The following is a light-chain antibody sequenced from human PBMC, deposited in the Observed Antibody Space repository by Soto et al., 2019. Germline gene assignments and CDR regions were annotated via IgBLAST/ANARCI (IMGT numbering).Light chain of an antibody. Sequence: EIVLTQSPGTLSLSPGERATPSCRASQSVSRTNLAWYQQKPGQAPRLLIYAASTRPTDVPARFSGSGSGTDFTLTISSLQSEDSAFYYCQQYNNLPPTFGQGTKVDIK. J-gene: IGKJ1*01. V-gene: IGKV3-15*01. CDR1: QSVSRTN. CDR3: QQYNNLPPT. CDR2: AAS.